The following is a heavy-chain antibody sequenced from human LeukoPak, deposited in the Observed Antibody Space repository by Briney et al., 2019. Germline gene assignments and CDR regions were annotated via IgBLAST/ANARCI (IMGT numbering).Heavy chain of an antibody. J-gene: IGHJ5*02. D-gene: IGHD3-10*01. V-gene: IGHV4-59*12. CDR3: ARESNYYGSGTGWFDP. Sequence: PSETLSLTCTVSGGSISSYYWSWIRQPPGKGLEWIGYIYYSGSTNYNPSLKSRVTISVDTSKNQFSLKLSSVTAADTAVYYCARESNYYGSGTGWFDPWGQGTLVTVSS. CDR1: GGSISSYY. CDR2: IYYSGST.